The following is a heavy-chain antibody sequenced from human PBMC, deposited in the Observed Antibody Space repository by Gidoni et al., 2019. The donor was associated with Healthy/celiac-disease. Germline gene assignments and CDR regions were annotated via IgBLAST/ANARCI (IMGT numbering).Heavy chain of an antibody. CDR2: IRSKANSYAT. CDR1: GFTFSGSA. V-gene: IGHV3-73*02. D-gene: IGHD4-17*01. CDR3: TRHQSTTVTTFDLDAFDI. J-gene: IGHJ3*02. Sequence: EVQLVESGGGLVQPGGSLKLSCAASGFTFSGSAMHWVRQASGKGLEWVGRIRSKANSYATAYAASVKGRFTISRDDSKNTAYLQMNSLKTEDTAVYYCTRHQSTTVTTFDLDAFDIWGQGTMVTVSS.